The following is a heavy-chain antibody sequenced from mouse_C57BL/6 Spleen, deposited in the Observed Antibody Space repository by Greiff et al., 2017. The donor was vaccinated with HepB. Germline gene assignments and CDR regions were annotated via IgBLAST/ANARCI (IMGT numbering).Heavy chain of an antibody. Sequence: LEESGAELLKPGASVKLSCKATGYTFTGYWIEWVKQRPGHGLEWIGEILPGSGSTNYNEKFKGKATFTADTSSNTAYMQLSSLTTEDSAIYYCARSLRVRDYYYAMDYWGQGTSVTVSS. J-gene: IGHJ4*01. D-gene: IGHD5-1*01. V-gene: IGHV1-9*01. CDR1: GYTFTGYW. CDR3: ARSLRVRDYYYAMDY. CDR2: ILPGSGST.